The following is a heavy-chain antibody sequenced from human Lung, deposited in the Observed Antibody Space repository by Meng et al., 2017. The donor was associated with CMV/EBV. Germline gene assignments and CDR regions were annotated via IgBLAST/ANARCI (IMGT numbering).Heavy chain of an antibody. V-gene: IGHV3-21*01. CDR3: ASPYYYDSRGAFDI. CDR1: GFTFSSYS. Sequence: GGSLGLXCAASGFTFSSYSMNWVRQAPGKGLEWVSSISSSSSYIYYADSVKGRFTISRDNAKNSLYLQMNSLRAEDTAVYYCASPYYYDSRGAFDILGQGXMVTVSS. J-gene: IGHJ3*02. D-gene: IGHD3-22*01. CDR2: ISSSSSYI.